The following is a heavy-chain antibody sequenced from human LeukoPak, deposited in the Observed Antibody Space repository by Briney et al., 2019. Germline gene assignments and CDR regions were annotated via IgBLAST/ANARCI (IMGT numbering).Heavy chain of an antibody. Sequence: PSETLSLTCAVYGGSFSGYYWGWIRQPPGKGLEWIGEINHSGSTNYNPSLKSRVTISVDTSKNQFSLKLSSVTAADTAVYYCARAKGSIAAVAPFDYWGQGTLVTVSS. J-gene: IGHJ4*02. V-gene: IGHV4-34*01. CDR2: INHSGST. CDR1: GGSFSGYY. CDR3: ARAKGSIAAVAPFDY. D-gene: IGHD6-25*01.